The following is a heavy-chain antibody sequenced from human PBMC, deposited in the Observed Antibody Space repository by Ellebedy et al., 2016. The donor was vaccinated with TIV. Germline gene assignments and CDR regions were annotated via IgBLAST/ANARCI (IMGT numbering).Heavy chain of an antibody. CDR2: IKQDGSAR. V-gene: IGHV3-7*03. Sequence: GGSLRPSCAASGFTFNDYWMSWVRQAPGKGLEWVANIKQDGSARNYVDSVKGRFTISRDNAKKSRYRQMTSLRAEDTAVYYCAGRAYNWNDGSLFDYWGQGTLVTVSS. J-gene: IGHJ4*02. D-gene: IGHD1-1*01. CDR1: GFTFNDYW. CDR3: AGRAYNWNDGSLFDY.